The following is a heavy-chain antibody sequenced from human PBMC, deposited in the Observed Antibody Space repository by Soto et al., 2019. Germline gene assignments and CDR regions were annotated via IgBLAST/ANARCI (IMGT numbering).Heavy chain of an antibody. CDR2: IRYSEST. D-gene: IGHD3-16*01. Sequence: QVQLQQSGPGLVKPSQTLSLTCTVSGDSISSGGYYWTWVRQRPGKGLEWIGYIRYSESTYYNPSPKSRVIVSIDTSKNQFSLRLSSVTAADTAVYFCTRGAWGYAFDVWGQGTMVTVSS. CDR3: TRGAWGYAFDV. J-gene: IGHJ3*01. CDR1: GDSISSGGYY. V-gene: IGHV4-31*03.